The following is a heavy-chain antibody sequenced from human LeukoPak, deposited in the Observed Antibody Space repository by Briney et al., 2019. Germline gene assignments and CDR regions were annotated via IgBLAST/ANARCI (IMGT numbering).Heavy chain of an antibody. CDR2: IYPGDSNT. CDR1: GYSFTNYW. D-gene: IGHD3-10*01. Sequence: GESLKISCQGSGYSFTNYWIGWVRQMQGKGLEWMGIIYPGDSNTRYSPSFQGQVTISADKSISTAYLQWSSLKASDTAMYYCARQTDYSSENGFDPWGQGTLVTVSS. V-gene: IGHV5-51*01. J-gene: IGHJ5*02. CDR3: ARQTDYSSENGFDP.